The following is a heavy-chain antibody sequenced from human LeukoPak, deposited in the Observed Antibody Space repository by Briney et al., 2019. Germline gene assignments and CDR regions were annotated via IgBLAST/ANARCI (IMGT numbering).Heavy chain of an antibody. CDR2: TNPDGSIK. Sequence: GGSLRLSCAAPGFIFGGYWMSWVRQAPGRGLEWVANTNPDGSIKYYVDSVNGRFTISRDNAKNSLYLQMNSLRAEDTAVYYCVSGFLQWLYWGQGTLVTVSS. V-gene: IGHV3-7*01. CDR1: GFIFGGYW. D-gene: IGHD3-3*01. CDR3: VSGFLQWLY. J-gene: IGHJ4*02.